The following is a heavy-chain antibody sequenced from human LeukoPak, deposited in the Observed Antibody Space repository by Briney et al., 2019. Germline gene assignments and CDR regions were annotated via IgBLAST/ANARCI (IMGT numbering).Heavy chain of an antibody. V-gene: IGHV4-59*08. CDR2: IYYSGGT. Sequence: SETLSLTCTVSGGSISRYSWNWIRQPPGKGLEWIGYIYYSGGTKYNPSLKSRVTISVDTSKNQFSLRLSSVTAADTAVYYCARREGAAGTGGAFDIWGQGTTVTVSS. CDR3: ARREGAAGTGGAFDI. D-gene: IGHD6-13*01. CDR1: GGSISRYS. J-gene: IGHJ3*02.